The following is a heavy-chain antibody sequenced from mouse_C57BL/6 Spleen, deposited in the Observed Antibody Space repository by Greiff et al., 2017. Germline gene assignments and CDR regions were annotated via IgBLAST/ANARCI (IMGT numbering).Heavy chain of an antibody. D-gene: IGHD2-12*01. V-gene: IGHV1-26*01. CDR3: ARGGPYSPYWYFDV. CDR2: INPNNGGT. CDR1: GYTFTDYY. J-gene: IGHJ1*03. Sequence: EVKLQQSGPELVKPGASVKISCKASGYTFTDYYMNWVKQSHGKSLEWIGDINPNNGGTSYNQKFKGKATLTVDKSSSTAYMELRSLTSEDSAVYYCARGGPYSPYWYFDVWGTGTTVTVSS.